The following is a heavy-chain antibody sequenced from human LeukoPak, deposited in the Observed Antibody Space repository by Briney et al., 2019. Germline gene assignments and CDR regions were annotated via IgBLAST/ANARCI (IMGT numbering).Heavy chain of an antibody. V-gene: IGHV3-11*04. CDR2: ISSSGSTI. J-gene: IGHJ1*01. CDR1: GFTFSDYY. CDR3: ARASSVGYDFWSGYYGTFQH. D-gene: IGHD3-3*01. Sequence: GGSLRLSCAASGFTFSDYYMSWIRQAPGKGLEWVSYISSSGSTIYYADSVKGRFTISRDNAKNSLYLQMNSLRAEDTAVYYCARASSVGYDFWSGYYGTFQHWGQGTLVTVSS.